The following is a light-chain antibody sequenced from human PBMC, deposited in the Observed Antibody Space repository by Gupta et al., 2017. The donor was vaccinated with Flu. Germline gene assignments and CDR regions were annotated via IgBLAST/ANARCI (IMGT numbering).Light chain of an antibody. CDR3: LQSSNFPDT. CDR1: QSIGDN. CDR2: FAS. J-gene: IGKJ5*01. Sequence: PEFQSVSPKETVTISCRASQSIGDNLHWYQQKPNQSPVLLIKFASQSVSGAPARFSGSGSGTDFTLTIYSLEAEDAATYYCLQSSNFPDTYGQGTRLEIK. V-gene: IGKV6-21*01.